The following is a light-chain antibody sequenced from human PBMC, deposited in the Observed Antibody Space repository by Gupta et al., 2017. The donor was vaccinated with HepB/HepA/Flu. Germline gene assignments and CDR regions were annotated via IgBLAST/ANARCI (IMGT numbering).Light chain of an antibody. CDR1: TSNIGNNY. V-gene: IGLV1-51*01. Sequence: QSVLTQPPSVSAAPGHKVTISCPGSTSNIGNNYVSWYQKFPGKAPKLLIYGNNKRPSGTPDRCSGSKSGTSATLDITGLQTGDEAEYYCGTWDYDLSVVCGGGTKLSVL. CDR2: GNN. CDR3: GTWDYDLSVV. J-gene: IGLJ2*01.